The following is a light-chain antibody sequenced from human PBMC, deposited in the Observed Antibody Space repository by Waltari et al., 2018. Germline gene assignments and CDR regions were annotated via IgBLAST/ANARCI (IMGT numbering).Light chain of an antibody. CDR3: QEYQTWLRGT. CDR1: QSVKSN. Sequence: EIVMTQSPATLSVSPGDRATLSCRASQSVKSNLAWYQQRPGQTPRLLIDGASSRARGVPDRFSGSGSGTDFNLTISSLQSEDFAVYYCQEYQTWLRGTFGQGTKVDIK. V-gene: IGKV3-15*01. CDR2: GAS. J-gene: IGKJ1*01.